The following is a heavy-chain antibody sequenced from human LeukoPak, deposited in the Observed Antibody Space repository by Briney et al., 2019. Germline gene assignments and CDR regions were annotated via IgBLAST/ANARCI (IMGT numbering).Heavy chain of an antibody. CDR1: GFTFSSYA. CDR3: ARESTIFGVAAFDI. D-gene: IGHD3-3*01. CDR2: ISGSTGST. J-gene: IGHJ3*02. Sequence: GGSLRLSCAASGFTFSSYAMSWVRQAPGKGLEWVSSISGSTGSTYYADSVKGRLTISRDNSRNTMYLQMNSLRAEDTAVYYCARESTIFGVAAFDIWGQGTMVTVSS. V-gene: IGHV3-23*01.